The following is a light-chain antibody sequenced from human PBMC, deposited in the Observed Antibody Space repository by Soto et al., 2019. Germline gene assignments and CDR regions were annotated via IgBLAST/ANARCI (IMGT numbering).Light chain of an antibody. V-gene: IGKV1-39*01. Sequence: DIQMTQSPSSLSASGGDRVTITCRASQSISTYLNWYQAKPGKAPRVVIYAASSLPSGVPSRFSGSGSGTDFTLTISNLQPEDFATYYCQQSYRAPWTFGQGTKVEVK. J-gene: IGKJ1*01. CDR1: QSISTY. CDR3: QQSYRAPWT. CDR2: AAS.